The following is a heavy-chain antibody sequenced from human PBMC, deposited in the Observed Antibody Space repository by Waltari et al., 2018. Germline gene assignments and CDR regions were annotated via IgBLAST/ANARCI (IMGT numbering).Heavy chain of an antibody. J-gene: IGHJ4*02. CDR1: EYTYTTLG. CDR3: ARGGGPRTVVALTFDS. Sequence: ALLVQTVPEVKKPGDTVKDSNNASEYTYTTLGNHRVRQAPGQGLEWVGWVSPYHGLADSHPRLQGRVTLTTDTSTNTAYLEVKSLRSDDTAVYYCARGGGPRTVVALTFDSWGQGTLVTVSS. D-gene: IGHD2-15*01. V-gene: IGHV1-18*04. CDR2: VSPYHGLA.